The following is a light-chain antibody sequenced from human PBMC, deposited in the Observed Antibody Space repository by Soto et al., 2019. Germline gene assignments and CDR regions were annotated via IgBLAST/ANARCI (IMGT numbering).Light chain of an antibody. V-gene: IGLV2-14*01. CDR2: AVE. CDR3: SSYTTSYFYV. CDR1: GRGIGAYNY. Sequence: QSALTQPASVSGSPGQSITISCTGSGRGIGAYNYVSWYQQHPGNAPKLIIYAVENRPSGVSTRFSASTSAFTASLTISGLQAEYEADYYCSSYTTSYFYVFGPGTKVTVL. J-gene: IGLJ1*01.